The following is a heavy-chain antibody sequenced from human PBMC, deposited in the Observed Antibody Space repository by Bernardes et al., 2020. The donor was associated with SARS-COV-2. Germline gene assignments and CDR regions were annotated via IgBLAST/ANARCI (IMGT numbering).Heavy chain of an antibody. Sequence: SVKVSCKASGFTFRTSALQWVRQARGQRLEWIGWIVVDSGNTDYAQTFQERVTIIRDMSTRTAYMELRSLRSEDTAIYYSAADPHGGYRGYGGFDTWGQGTLVTVSS. CDR3: AADPHGGYRGYGGFDT. D-gene: IGHD5-12*01. J-gene: IGHJ5*02. CDR2: IVVDSGNT. CDR1: GFTFRTSA. V-gene: IGHV1-58*01.